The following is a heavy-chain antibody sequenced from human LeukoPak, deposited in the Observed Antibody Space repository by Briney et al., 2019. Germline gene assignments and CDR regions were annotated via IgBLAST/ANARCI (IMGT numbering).Heavy chain of an antibody. CDR2: IEYNGRNQ. CDR3: AKGFRYHFDY. CDR1: GFTFSSYA. Sequence: GGSLRLSCAASGFTFSSYAMSWVRQAPGKGLEWVAFIEYNGRNQYYANSVKGRFTFSRDNSKNTLYLQMDSLRAEDTAVYYCAKGFRYHFDYWGQGTLVTVSS. J-gene: IGHJ4*02. D-gene: IGHD1-14*01. V-gene: IGHV3-30*02.